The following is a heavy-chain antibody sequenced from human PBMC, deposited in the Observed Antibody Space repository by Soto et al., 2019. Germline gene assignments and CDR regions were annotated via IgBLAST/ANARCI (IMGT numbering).Heavy chain of an antibody. Sequence: QVQLVQSGAEVKKPGASVKVSCKASGYTFTTYGISWVRQAPGQGLEWMGWISPYNGNINYAQKVQGRVTMTTDTSTSTAYMELRSLRSDDTAVYYCARDHYYDRSGYYFDCWGQGTLVTVSS. CDR1: GYTFTTYG. J-gene: IGHJ4*02. V-gene: IGHV1-18*01. CDR3: ARDHYYDRSGYYFDC. CDR2: ISPYNGNI. D-gene: IGHD3-22*01.